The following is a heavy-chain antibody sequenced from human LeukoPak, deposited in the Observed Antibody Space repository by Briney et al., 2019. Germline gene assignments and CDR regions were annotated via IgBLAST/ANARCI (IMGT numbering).Heavy chain of an antibody. V-gene: IGHV3-7*01. Sequence: GGSLKLSCPASELTFSSYGMIWFGQAPGKGLDWLATIKQDGSEKYYVDSVKGRFTISRDNAKNSLYLQMNSLRAEDTAVYYCARDPEGAITPENWGQGTLVTVSS. CDR3: ARDPEGAITPEN. J-gene: IGHJ4*02. D-gene: IGHD1-26*01. CDR2: IKQDGSEK. CDR1: ELTFSSYG.